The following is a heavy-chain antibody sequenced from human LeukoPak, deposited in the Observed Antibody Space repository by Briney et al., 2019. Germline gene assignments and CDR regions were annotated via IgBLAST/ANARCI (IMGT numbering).Heavy chain of an antibody. V-gene: IGHV3-30-3*01. CDR2: ISYDGSNK. J-gene: IGHJ4*02. CDR1: GFTFSSYA. Sequence: GGSLRLSCAASGFTFSSYAMHWVRHAPGKGLEWVAVISYDGSNKYYADSVKGRFTISRDNSKNTLYLQMNSLRAEDTAVYYCARVAAVAGDRDYWGQGTLVTVSS. D-gene: IGHD6-19*01. CDR3: ARVAAVAGDRDY.